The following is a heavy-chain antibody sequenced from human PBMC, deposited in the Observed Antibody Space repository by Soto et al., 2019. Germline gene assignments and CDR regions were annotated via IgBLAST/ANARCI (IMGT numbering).Heavy chain of an antibody. CDR1: GYTFTSYG. CDR2: ISAYNGNT. CDR3: ARDYPALYDILTGYYQAVDYYGMDV. D-gene: IGHD3-9*01. Sequence: ASVKVSCKASGYTFTSYGISWVRQAPGQGLEWMGWISAYNGNTNYAQKLQGRVTMTTDTSTSTAYMELRSLRSDDTAVYYCARDYPALYDILTGYYQAVDYYGMDVWGQVTTVTVAS. V-gene: IGHV1-18*01. J-gene: IGHJ6*02.